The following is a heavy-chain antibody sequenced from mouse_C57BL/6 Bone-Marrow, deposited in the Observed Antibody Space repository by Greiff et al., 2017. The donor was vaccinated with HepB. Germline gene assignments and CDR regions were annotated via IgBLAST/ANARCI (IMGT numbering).Heavy chain of an antibody. J-gene: IGHJ1*03. V-gene: IGHV5-12*01. CDR3: ARQGTTPHWYFDV. CDR2: ISNGGGST. Sequence: EVMLVESGGGLVQPGGSLKLSCAASGFTFSDYYMYWVRQTPEKRLEWVAYISNGGGSTYYPDTVKGRFTISRDNAKNTLYLQMSRLKSEDTAMYYCARQGTTPHWYFDVWGTGTTVTVSS. CDR1: GFTFSDYY. D-gene: IGHD1-1*01.